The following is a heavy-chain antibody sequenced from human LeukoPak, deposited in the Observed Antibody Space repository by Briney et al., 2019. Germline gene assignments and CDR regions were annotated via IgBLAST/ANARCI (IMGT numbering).Heavy chain of an antibody. CDR3: ARDYDFWSGYENGPRYYYYMDV. J-gene: IGHJ6*03. CDR2: FDPEDGET. V-gene: IGHV1-24*01. D-gene: IGHD3-3*01. CDR1: GYTLTELS. Sequence: ASVKVSCKVSGYTLTELSMHWVRQAPGKGLEWMGGFDPEDGETIYAQKFQGRVTMTRDMSTSTVYMELSSLRSEDTAVYYCARDYDFWSGYENGPRYYYYMDVWGKGTTVTVSS.